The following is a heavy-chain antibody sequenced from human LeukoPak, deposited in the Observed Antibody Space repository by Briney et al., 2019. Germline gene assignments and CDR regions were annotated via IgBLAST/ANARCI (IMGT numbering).Heavy chain of an antibody. V-gene: IGHV3-21*01. CDR1: GFTFSRYN. CDR3: ARDGITMRILEY. CDR2: ITSSSIYK. J-gene: IGHJ4*02. D-gene: IGHD3-10*01. Sequence: GGSLRLSCATSGFTFSRYNMNWVRQAPGKGLEWVSSITSSSIYKYHADSMKGRFTISRDNAKNSLYLQMDSLRAEDTAVYYCARDGITMRILEYWGQGTLVTVSS.